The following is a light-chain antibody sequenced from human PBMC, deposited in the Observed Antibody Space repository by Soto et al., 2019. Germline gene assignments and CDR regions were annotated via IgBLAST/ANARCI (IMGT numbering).Light chain of an antibody. CDR3: QKYDSAPLT. Sequence: EMQMTQSPSSLSASVRDRVTITCRASQGFSNYLAWYQQKPGKAPTLLIYGASTLQSGVPSRLSGSGSGTDFTLIINTLKPEHGATYYCQKYDSAPLTFGQGTKVEIK. CDR1: QGFSNY. CDR2: GAS. J-gene: IGKJ1*01. V-gene: IGKV1-27*01.